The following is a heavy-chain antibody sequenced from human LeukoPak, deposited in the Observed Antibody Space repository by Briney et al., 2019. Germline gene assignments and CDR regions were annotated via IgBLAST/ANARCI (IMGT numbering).Heavy chain of an antibody. V-gene: IGHV4-34*01. CDR1: GGSFSGYY. D-gene: IGHD6-19*01. Sequence: SETLSLTCAVYGGSFSGYYWSWIRQPPGKGLEWIGEINHSGSTNYNPSLKSRVTISVDTSKNQFSLKLSSVTAADTAVYYCATHDRYDSSGFDYWGQGTLVTVSS. CDR2: INHSGST. J-gene: IGHJ4*02. CDR3: ATHDRYDSSGFDY.